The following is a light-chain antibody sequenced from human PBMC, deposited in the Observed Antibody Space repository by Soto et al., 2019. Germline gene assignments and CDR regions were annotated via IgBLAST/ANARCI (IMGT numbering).Light chain of an antibody. CDR1: QSVSSN. J-gene: IGKJ2*01. CDR2: GAS. V-gene: IGKV3-15*01. CDR3: QQSNNWPYT. Sequence: EVVMTQSPVTLSVSPGERATLSCRASQSVSSNLAWYQQKPGQAPRLLIYGASTGATGIPARFSGSGSGTEFTLTISSLQSEDFAVYYCQQSNNWPYTFGQGTKLEIK.